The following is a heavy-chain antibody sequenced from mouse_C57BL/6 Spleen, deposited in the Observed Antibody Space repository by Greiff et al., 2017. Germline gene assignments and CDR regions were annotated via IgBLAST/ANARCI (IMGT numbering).Heavy chain of an antibody. CDR1: GYAFSSYW. J-gene: IGHJ1*03. V-gene: IGHV1-80*01. Sequence: QVQLQQSGAELVKPGASVKISCKASGYAFSSYWMNWVKQRPGKGLEWIGQIYPGDGDTNYNGKFKGKATLTADKSSSTAYMQLSSLTSEDSAVYFCARSLITTVVAPYGYFDVWGTGTTVTVSS. CDR3: ARSLITTVVAPYGYFDV. CDR2: IYPGDGDT. D-gene: IGHD1-1*01.